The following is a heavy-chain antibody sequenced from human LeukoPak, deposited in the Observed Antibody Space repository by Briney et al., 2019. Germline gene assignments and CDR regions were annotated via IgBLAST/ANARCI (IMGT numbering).Heavy chain of an antibody. D-gene: IGHD6-19*01. CDR1: GFTFSTYA. V-gene: IGHV3-64D*09. CDR2: ISSDGSGT. CDR3: VRGLWVAEAGRGDH. Sequence: PGGSLRLSCSASGFTFSTYALHWVRQAPGKGLEYVAAISSDGSGTYYADSMKGRFTISRDNSKNTLYLQVSSLRADDTAVYYCVRGLWVAEAGRGDHWGQRTLVTVSS. J-gene: IGHJ4*02.